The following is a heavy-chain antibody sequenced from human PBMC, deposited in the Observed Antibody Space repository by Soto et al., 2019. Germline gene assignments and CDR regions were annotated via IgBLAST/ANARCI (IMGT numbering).Heavy chain of an antibody. J-gene: IGHJ6*02. CDR3: ARHTGTTVTTFYYYYYGMDV. Sequence: GESLKISCKGSGYSFTSYWIGWVRQMPGKGLEWMGIIYPGDSDTRYSPSFQGQVTISADKSISTAYLQWSSLKASDTAMYYCARHTGTTVTTFYYYYYGMDVWGQGTTVTVSS. CDR1: GYSFTSYW. D-gene: IGHD4-4*01. V-gene: IGHV5-51*01. CDR2: IYPGDSDT.